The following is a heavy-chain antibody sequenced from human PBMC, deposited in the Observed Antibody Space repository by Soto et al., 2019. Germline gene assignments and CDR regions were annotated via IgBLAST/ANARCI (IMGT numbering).Heavy chain of an antibody. CDR3: AKEGGLSGSYYISRPYYFDY. V-gene: IGHV3-30*18. D-gene: IGHD1-26*01. Sequence: GGSLRLSCAASGFTFSSYGMHWVRQAPGKGLEWVAIISYDGSNTYYADSVKGRFTISRDNSKNTLYLQMNSLRAEDTSVYYCAKEGGLSGSYYISRPYYFDYWGQGTLVPVSS. CDR2: ISYDGSNT. CDR1: GFTFSSYG. J-gene: IGHJ4*02.